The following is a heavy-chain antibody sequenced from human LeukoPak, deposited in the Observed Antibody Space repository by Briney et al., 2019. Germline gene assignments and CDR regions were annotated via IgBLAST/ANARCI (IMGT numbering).Heavy chain of an antibody. CDR1: GYSISSGYY. V-gene: IGHV4-38-2*02. CDR3: ARVGVMIRGYYFDY. D-gene: IGHD3-16*01. J-gene: IGHJ4*02. CDR2: IYHSGST. Sequence: PSETLSLTCTVSGYSISSGYYWGWIRQPPGKGLEWIGSIYHSGSTYYNPSLKSRVTISVDTSKNQFSLKLSSVTAADTAVYYCARVGVMIRGYYFDYWGQGTLVTVSS.